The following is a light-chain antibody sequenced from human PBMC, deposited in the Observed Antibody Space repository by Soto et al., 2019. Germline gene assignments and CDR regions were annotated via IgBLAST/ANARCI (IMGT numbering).Light chain of an antibody. CDR2: GAS. V-gene: IGKV3-20*01. CDR3: QQYGSSGT. CDR1: QSVSNNY. Sequence: EIVLAQSPGTLSLSPGERATLCCRASQSVSNNYLAWYQQKPGQAPRLLIYGASNRATGIPDRFSGSGSGTDFTLTISRLEPEDFAVYYCQQYGSSGTFGQGTKVE. J-gene: IGKJ1*01.